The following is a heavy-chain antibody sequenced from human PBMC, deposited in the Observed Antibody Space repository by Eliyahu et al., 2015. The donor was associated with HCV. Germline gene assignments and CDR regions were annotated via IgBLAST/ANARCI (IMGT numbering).Heavy chain of an antibody. Sequence: QVQLQESGPGLVEPSQTLSLTCTVSGGSIXXSGYFWSWIRQHPGKDLEWIGYMHYSGSTYYSPSLQSRITISVDTSENQFSLKLSSVTAADTALYYCAKLGYCTSATCPRGGGFDIWGQGSMVTVSS. J-gene: IGHJ3*02. CDR2: MHYSGST. CDR3: AKLGYCTSATCPRGGGFDI. D-gene: IGHD2-2*01. CDR1: GGSIXXSGYF. V-gene: IGHV4-31*03.